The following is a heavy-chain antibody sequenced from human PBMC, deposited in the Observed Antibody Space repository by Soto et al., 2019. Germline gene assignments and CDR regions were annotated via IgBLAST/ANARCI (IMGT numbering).Heavy chain of an antibody. V-gene: IGHV3-74*01. Sequence: GGSLRLSCAASGSTFSSYWMHWVRQAPGKGLVWVSRINSDGSSTSYADSVKGRFTISRDNAKNTLYLQMNSLRAEDAAVYYCARGTEDIRYFDWLLPDFDYWGQGTLVTVSS. CDR3: ARGTEDIRYFDWLLPDFDY. D-gene: IGHD3-9*01. J-gene: IGHJ4*02. CDR1: GSTFSSYW. CDR2: INSDGSST.